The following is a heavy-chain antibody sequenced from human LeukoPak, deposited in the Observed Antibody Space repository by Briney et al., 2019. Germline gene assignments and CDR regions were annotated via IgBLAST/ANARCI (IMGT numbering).Heavy chain of an antibody. D-gene: IGHD3-9*01. CDR2: IKQDGSEK. J-gene: IGHJ4*02. CDR3: ARGHYDILTGYSLDYYFDY. V-gene: IGHV3-7*01. CDR1: GFTFSSYW. Sequence: GGSLRLSCAASGFTFSSYWMSWVRQAPGKGLEWVANIKQDGSEKYYVDSVKGRFTISRDNAKNSLYLQMNSLRAEDTAVYYCARGHYDILTGYSLDYYFDYWGQGTLVTVSS.